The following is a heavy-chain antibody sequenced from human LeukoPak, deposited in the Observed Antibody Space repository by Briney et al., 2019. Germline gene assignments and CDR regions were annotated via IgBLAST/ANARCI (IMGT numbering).Heavy chain of an antibody. Sequence: PGGSLRLSCTVSGFTVSSNSMSWVRQAPGKGLEWVSFIYSDNTHYSDSVKGRFTISRDNSKNTLYLQMNSLRAEDTAVYYCARVRQYSSGWYSGYFDYWGQGTLVTVSS. J-gene: IGHJ4*02. CDR2: IYSDNT. CDR3: ARVRQYSSGWYSGYFDY. V-gene: IGHV3-53*01. CDR1: GFTVSSNS. D-gene: IGHD6-19*01.